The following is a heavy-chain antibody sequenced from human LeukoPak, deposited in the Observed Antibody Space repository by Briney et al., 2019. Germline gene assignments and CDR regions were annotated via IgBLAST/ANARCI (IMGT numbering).Heavy chain of an antibody. CDR3: ARGQVPAARGYNWFDP. CDR1: GWSFNEYY. Sequence: SETLSLTCAVSGWSFNEYYWNWIRQPPGKGLEWIGEINARGDTNYNPSLKSRVTISVDTSKKQFSLRLTSMIAADTALYYCARGQVPAARGYNWFDPWGQGTLVTVSS. V-gene: IGHV4-34*01. J-gene: IGHJ5*02. D-gene: IGHD2-2*01. CDR2: INARGDT.